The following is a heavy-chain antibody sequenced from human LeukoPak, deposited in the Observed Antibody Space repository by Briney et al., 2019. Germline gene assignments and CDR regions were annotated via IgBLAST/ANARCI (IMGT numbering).Heavy chain of an antibody. V-gene: IGHV4-59*08. J-gene: IGHJ4*02. CDR3: ADYHDYSNFQGAYYLDY. CDR2: IYYSGST. Sequence: SETLSLTCTVSGGSISGYYWSWIRQPPGKGLEWIGNIYYSGSTNYNPSLKSRVTISVDTSKNQFSLKLSSVTAADTAVYYCADYHDYSNFQGAYYLDYWGQGTLVTVSS. D-gene: IGHD4-11*01. CDR1: GGSISGYY.